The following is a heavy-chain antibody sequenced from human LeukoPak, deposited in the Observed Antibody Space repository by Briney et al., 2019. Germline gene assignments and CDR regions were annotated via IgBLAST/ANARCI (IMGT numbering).Heavy chain of an antibody. V-gene: IGHV1-2*02. J-gene: IGHJ5*01. D-gene: IGHD3-3*01. CDR2: INPNSGGT. CDR1: GYTFTGYY. Sequence: ASVKVSCKASGYTFTGYYMHWVRQAPGQGLEWMGWINPNSGGTNYAQKFQGRVTMTRGTSISTAYMELSRLRSDDTAIYYCARGGAGFGVVINWFDSWGQGSLVSVSS. CDR3: ARGGAGFGVVINWFDS.